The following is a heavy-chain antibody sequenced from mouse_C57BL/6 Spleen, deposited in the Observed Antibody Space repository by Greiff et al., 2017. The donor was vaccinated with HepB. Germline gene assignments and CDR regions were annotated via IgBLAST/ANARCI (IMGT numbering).Heavy chain of an antibody. CDR1: GFTFSSYA. Sequence: EVQLVESGEGLVKPGGSLKLSCAASGFTFSSYAMSWVRQTPEKRLEWVAYISSGGDYIYYADPVQGRFTILRDNARNTLYLQMSSLKSEDTAMYYWTSDYGSSFAYWGQGTLVTDSA. V-gene: IGHV5-9-1*02. J-gene: IGHJ3*01. D-gene: IGHD1-1*01. CDR3: TSDYGSSFAY. CDR2: ISSGGDYI.